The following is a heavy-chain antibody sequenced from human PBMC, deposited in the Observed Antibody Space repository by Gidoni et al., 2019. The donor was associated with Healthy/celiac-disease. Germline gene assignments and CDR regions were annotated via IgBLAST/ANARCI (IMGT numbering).Heavy chain of an antibody. CDR3: ARDQLDLRGGYYYYGMDV. D-gene: IGHD1-7*01. Sequence: VIYSGGSTYYADSVKGRFTISRDNSKNTLYLQMNSLRAEDTAVYYCARDQLDLRGGYYYYGMDVWGQGTTVTVSS. V-gene: IGHV3-53*05. J-gene: IGHJ6*02. CDR2: IYSGGST.